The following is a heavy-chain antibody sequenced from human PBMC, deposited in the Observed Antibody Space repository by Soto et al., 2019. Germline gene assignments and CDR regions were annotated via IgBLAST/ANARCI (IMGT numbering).Heavy chain of an antibody. V-gene: IGHV4-31*04. D-gene: IGHD6-19*01. CDR3: AGPGQQWLRW. CDR2: IYYSGST. Sequence: QVRLQESGPVLVKPSQTLSLTCTVSGGSISSGGYYWSWIRQHPGKGLEWIGYIYYSGSTYYNPSLKSRGTISVDTSKNQFSLKLSSVTAADTAVYYCAGPGQQWLRWWRQGTLVTVSS. CDR1: GGSISSGGYY. J-gene: IGHJ4*02.